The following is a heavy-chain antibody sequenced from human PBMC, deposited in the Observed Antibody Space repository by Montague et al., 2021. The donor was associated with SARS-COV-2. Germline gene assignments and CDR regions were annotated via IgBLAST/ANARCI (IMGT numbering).Heavy chain of an antibody. D-gene: IGHD5-24*01. V-gene: IGHV4-59*07. CDR3: ARVFPRWLQFDPYFDY. J-gene: IGHJ4*02. Sequence: SDTLSLTRTVSGGSISSYYWSWIRQPPGKGLEWIGYIYYSGSTNXNPSLKSRVTISVDTSKNQFSLKLSSVTAAGTAVYYCARVFPRWLQFDPYFDYWGQGTLVTVSS. CDR1: GGSISSYY. CDR2: IYYSGST.